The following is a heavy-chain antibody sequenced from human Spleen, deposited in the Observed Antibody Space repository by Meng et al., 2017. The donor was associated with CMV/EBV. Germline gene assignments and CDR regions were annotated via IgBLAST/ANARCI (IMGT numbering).Heavy chain of an antibody. Sequence: GGSLRLSCAASGFTFRSYWMSWVRQAPGKGLEWVAVISYDGSNKYYADSVKGRFTISRDNSKNTLYLQMNSLRAEDTAVYYCARAARGDYYRLSPSDYWGQGTLVTVSS. CDR2: ISYDGSNK. D-gene: IGHD2-21*02. J-gene: IGHJ4*02. CDR3: ARAARGDYYRLSPSDY. V-gene: IGHV3-30*03. CDR1: GFTFRSYW.